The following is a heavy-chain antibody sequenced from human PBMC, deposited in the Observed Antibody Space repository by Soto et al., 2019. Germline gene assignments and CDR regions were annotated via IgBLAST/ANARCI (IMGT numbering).Heavy chain of an antibody. D-gene: IGHD3-3*01. CDR2: IDWDDGK. CDR3: ARTVPISGVVDRLDYGMDF. CDR1: GFSLSTSGMC. V-gene: IGHV2-70*20. J-gene: IGHJ6*02. Sequence: SGPTLVNPTQTITLTCTFSGFSLSTSGMCVTWVRQPPGRALECLALIDWDDGKYYSTSLKTRLTISKDTSKNQVVLTMTNMDPVDTATYYCARTVPISGVVDRLDYGMDFWGQLPTVTVSS.